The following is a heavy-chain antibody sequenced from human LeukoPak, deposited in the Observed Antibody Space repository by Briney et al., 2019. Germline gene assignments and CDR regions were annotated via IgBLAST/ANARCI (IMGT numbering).Heavy chain of an antibody. CDR3: ALGSCSSTSCYFDY. CDR1: GFTFSSYS. CDR2: ISSSSSTI. Sequence: GGSLRLSCAASGFTFSSYSMNWVRQAPGKGLEWVSYISSSSSTIYYADSVKGRFTISRDNAKNSLYLQMNSLRAEDTAVYYCALGSCSSTSCYFDYWGQGTLVTVSS. J-gene: IGHJ4*02. D-gene: IGHD2-2*01. V-gene: IGHV3-48*04.